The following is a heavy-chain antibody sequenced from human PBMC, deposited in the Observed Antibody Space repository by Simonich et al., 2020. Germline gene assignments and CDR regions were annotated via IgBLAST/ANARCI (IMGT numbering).Heavy chain of an antibody. V-gene: IGHV1-2*02. CDR1: GYTFTGYY. CDR3: ARSSDLLNWNDGPYY. CDR2: NNPNSGGT. D-gene: IGHD1-1*01. J-gene: IGHJ4*02. Sequence: QVQLVQSGAEVKKPGASVKVSCKASGYTFTGYYMHWVRQAPGQGLEWMVWNNPNSGGTNDAQKFQGRVTMTRDTSISTAYMELSRLRSDDTAVYYCARSSDLLNWNDGPYYWGQGTLVTVSS.